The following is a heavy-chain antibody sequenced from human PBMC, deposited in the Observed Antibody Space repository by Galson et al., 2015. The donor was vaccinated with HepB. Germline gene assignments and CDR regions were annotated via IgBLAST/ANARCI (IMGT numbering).Heavy chain of an antibody. D-gene: IGHD3-9*01. Sequence: SLRLSRAASGFTFSSYNMNWVRQAPGKGLEWVSSISSSTSYIYYADSVKGRFTISRDNARNSLYLQMNSLRAEDTAVYYCARDVDIPDCWGQGTLVTVSS. V-gene: IGHV3-21*01. J-gene: IGHJ4*02. CDR3: ARDVDIPDC. CDR1: GFTFSSYN. CDR2: ISSSTSYI.